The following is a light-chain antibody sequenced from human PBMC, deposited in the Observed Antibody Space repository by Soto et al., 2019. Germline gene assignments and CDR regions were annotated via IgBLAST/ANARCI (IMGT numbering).Light chain of an antibody. J-gene: IGKJ5*01. CDR1: QSVLDSSNNRNY. CDR2: WAS. V-gene: IGKV4-1*01. CDR3: QQYYSSSSIT. Sequence: DIVMTQSPASLAVSLGERATINCKSNQSVLDSSNNRNYLAWYQQKQGQPPTLLIYWASTRESGVPGRFRGSVSGTDLTLTINSLQAEDVAVYYCQQYYSSSSITFGQGTRLEIK.